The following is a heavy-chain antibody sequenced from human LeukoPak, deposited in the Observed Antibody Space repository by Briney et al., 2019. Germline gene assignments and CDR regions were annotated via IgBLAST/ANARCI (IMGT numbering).Heavy chain of an antibody. D-gene: IGHD2-21*01. CDR3: ARRVWWFDP. Sequence: SETLSLTCTVSGGSISSSSYYWGWIRQPPGKGLEWIGSIYYSGSTYYNPSLKSRVTISVDTSKNQFSLKLSSVTAADTAVYYCARRVWWFDPWGQRTLVTVSS. V-gene: IGHV4-39*01. CDR1: GGSISSSSYY. J-gene: IGHJ5*02. CDR2: IYYSGST.